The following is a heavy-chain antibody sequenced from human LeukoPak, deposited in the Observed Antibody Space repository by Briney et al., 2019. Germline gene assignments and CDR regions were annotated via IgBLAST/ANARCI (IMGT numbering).Heavy chain of an antibody. CDR1: GGSISSSSYY. CDR2: IYYSGST. J-gene: IGHJ4*02. CDR3: ARVTGVFDY. D-gene: IGHD1-14*01. Sequence: SETLSLTCPVSGGSISSSSYYWGWIRQPPGKGLEWIGSIYYSGSTYYNPSLKSRVTISVDTSKNQFSLKLSSVTAAVTAVYYCARVTGVFDYWGQGTLVTVSS. V-gene: IGHV4-39*01.